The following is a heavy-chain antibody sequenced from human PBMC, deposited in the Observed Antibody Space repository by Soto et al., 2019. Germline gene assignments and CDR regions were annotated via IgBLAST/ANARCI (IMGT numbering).Heavy chain of an antibody. CDR3: AKDLTSMVRVVLPSP. CDR2: ISGSGVIK. D-gene: IGHD3-10*01. V-gene: IGHV3-23*01. Sequence: VQLLQTGGGWVQPGGSLRLSCTASVFTFSKYAMDCVRQAPGNWLLFVSAISGSGVIKYSPDSVQGRFTNSRDNSNNTLSVQMNSLRVEDTAIYYCAKDLTSMVRVVLPSPWGQGILVTVSS. CDR1: VFTFSKYA. J-gene: IGHJ5*02.